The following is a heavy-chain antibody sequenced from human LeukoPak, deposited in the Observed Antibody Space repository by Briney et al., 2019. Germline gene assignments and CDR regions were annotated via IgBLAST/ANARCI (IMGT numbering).Heavy chain of an antibody. J-gene: IGHJ6*03. D-gene: IGHD3-10*01. CDR2: INSDGSST. Sequence: GGSLRLSCAASGFTFSSYWMHWVRQAPGKGLVGVSRINSDGSSTSYADSVKGRFTISRDNAKNTLYLQMNSLRAEDTAVYYCARDRITMVRGVIPYYYVDVWGKGTTVTVSS. V-gene: IGHV3-74*01. CDR3: ARDRITMVRGVIPYYYVDV. CDR1: GFTFSSYW.